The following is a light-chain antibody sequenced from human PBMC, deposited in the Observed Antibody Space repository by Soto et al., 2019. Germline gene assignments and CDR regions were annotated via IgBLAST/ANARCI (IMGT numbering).Light chain of an antibody. CDR2: SNN. Sequence: QSVLTQPPSASGTPGQRVTISCSGSSSSIGSNTLNWYQHLPGTAPKLLIYSNNQRPSGVPDRFSGSKSGTSASLAISGLQSEDEADYYCAARDDSLNGVVFGGGTKLTVL. CDR3: AARDDSLNGVV. V-gene: IGLV1-44*01. J-gene: IGLJ2*01. CDR1: SSSIGSNT.